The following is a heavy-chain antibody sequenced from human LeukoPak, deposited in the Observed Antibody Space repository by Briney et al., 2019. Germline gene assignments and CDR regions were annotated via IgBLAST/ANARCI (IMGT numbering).Heavy chain of an antibody. CDR1: GFTFSSYW. D-gene: IGHD2-8*01. J-gene: IGHJ3*02. Sequence: GGSLRLSCAASGFTFSSYWMSWVRQAPGKGLEWVANIKQDGSEKYYVDSVKGRFTISRDNAKNSLYLQMNSLRAEDTAVYYCARDSAPSRRGIVLMVYARNDAFDIWGQGTMVTVSS. CDR3: ARDSAPSRRGIVLMVYARNDAFDI. CDR2: IKQDGSEK. V-gene: IGHV3-7*01.